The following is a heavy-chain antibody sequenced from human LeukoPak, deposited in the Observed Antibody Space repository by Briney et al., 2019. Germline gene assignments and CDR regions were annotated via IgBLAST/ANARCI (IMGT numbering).Heavy chain of an antibody. CDR2: ISSSRNSI. J-gene: IGHJ3*02. CDR1: GFTFSSYS. V-gene: IGHV3-48*04. CDR3: AKGLIAAAGGAFDI. Sequence: GGSLRLSFAASGFTFSSYSMNWVCQAPGKGLEWVSYISSSRNSIYYADSVKGRFTISRDNAKNSLYLQMNSLRAEDTALYYCAKGLIAAAGGAFDIWGQGTLVTVSS. D-gene: IGHD6-13*01.